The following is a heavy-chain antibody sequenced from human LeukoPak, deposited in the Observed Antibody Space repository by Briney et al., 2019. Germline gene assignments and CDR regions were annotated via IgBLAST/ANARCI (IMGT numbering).Heavy chain of an antibody. D-gene: IGHD3-3*01. CDR2: ISASGGST. CDR3: AKAWDDFWSGYYVH. Sequence: PGGSLRLSCAASGFTFRSHDMSWVRQAPGKGLEWVSGISASGGSTFYADSVKGRFTISRDNSKNTLYLQMNGLRVEDTAVYYCAKAWDDFWSGYYVHWGQGTLVTVSS. CDR1: GFTFRSHD. J-gene: IGHJ4*02. V-gene: IGHV3-23*01.